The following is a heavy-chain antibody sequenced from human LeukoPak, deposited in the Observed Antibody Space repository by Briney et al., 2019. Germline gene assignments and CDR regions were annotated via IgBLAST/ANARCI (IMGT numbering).Heavy chain of an antibody. Sequence: SETLSLTCSVSGASINSYYWNWIRQPPGKGLEWIGNTYSSGSTNYNPSLKSRVTISLDTSKNQFSLKMSSVTAEDTAVYYCARENGGFLFDPWGQGTLVTVSS. J-gene: IGHJ5*02. CDR2: TYSSGST. V-gene: IGHV4-59*01. CDR3: ARENGGFLFDP. D-gene: IGHD2-8*01. CDR1: GASINSYY.